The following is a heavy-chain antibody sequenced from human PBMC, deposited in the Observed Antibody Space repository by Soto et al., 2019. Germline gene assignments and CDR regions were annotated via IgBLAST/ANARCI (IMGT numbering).Heavy chain of an antibody. V-gene: IGHV5-51*01. D-gene: IGHD3-3*01. CDR3: ARGGVSTRNFDY. J-gene: IGHJ4*02. CDR2: IYPSDPDT. CDR1: GYNFAGYW. Sequence: PGESLKISCKGSGYNFAGYWIAWVRQMPGKGLELMGIIYPSDPDTRYRPSFQGQVTISADKSISSAYLQWSSLRASDTAMYYCARGGVSTRNFDYWGQGTPVTVSP.